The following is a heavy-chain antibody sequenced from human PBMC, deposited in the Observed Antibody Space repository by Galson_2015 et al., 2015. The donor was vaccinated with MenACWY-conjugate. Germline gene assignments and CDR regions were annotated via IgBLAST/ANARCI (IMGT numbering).Heavy chain of an antibody. CDR2: IKQDGSEK. J-gene: IGHJ2*01. Sequence: SLRLSCAASGLTFSSYWMSWVRQAPGKGLEWVANIKQDGSEKYYVDSVKGRFIISGDDSKNRLYLQMNNLKIEDTAVYYCSSRNHNLYFDLWGRGILVTVSS. V-gene: IGHV3-7*03. CDR1: GLTFSSYW. D-gene: IGHD1-14*01. CDR3: SSRNHNLYFDL.